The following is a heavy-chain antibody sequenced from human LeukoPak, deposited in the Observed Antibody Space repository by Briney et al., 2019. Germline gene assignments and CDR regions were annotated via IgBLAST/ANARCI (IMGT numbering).Heavy chain of an antibody. V-gene: IGHV3-11*01. D-gene: IGHD6-13*01. Sequence: GGSLRLSCAASGFTFSDYYMSWIRQAPGKGLEWVSYISSSGSTIYYADSVKGRFTISRDKAKNSLYLQMNRLRAEDTAVYYCASPLHRIAAAGGKNDAFDIWGQGTMVTVSS. CDR1: GFTFSDYY. J-gene: IGHJ3*02. CDR2: ISSSGSTI. CDR3: ASPLHRIAAAGGKNDAFDI.